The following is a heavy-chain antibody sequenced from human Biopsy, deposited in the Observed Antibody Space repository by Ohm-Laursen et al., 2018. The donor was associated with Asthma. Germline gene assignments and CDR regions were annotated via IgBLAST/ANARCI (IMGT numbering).Heavy chain of an antibody. CDR1: GFTFSSYW. CDR3: ARDSAEWELLRYYYYGMDV. V-gene: IGHV3-7*01. J-gene: IGHJ6*02. CDR2: IKQDGSEK. D-gene: IGHD1-26*01. Sequence: SLRLSCAASGFTFSSYWMSWVRQAPGKGLEWVANIKQDGSEKYYVDSVKGRFTISRDNAKNSLYLQMNSLRAEDTAVYYCARDSAEWELLRYYYYGMDVWGQGTLVTVSS.